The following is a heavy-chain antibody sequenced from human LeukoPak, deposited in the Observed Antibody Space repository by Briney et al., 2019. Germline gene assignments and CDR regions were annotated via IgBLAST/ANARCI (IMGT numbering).Heavy chain of an antibody. CDR3: AKDRLPLSSAYYYLPFDY. CDR2: ISSSGGST. CDR1: RFTFSSYG. J-gene: IGHJ4*02. Sequence: GGSLRLSCAASRFTFSSYGMSWVRQAPGKGLEWVSGISSSGGSTYYADSVKGRFIISRDNSKNTLYLQMNSLRAEDTAVYYCAKDRLPLSSAYYYLPFDYWGQGTLVTVSS. V-gene: IGHV3-23*01. D-gene: IGHD3-22*01.